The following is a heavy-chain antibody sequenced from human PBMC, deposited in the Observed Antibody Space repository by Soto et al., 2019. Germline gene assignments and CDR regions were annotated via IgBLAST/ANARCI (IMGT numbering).Heavy chain of an antibody. CDR1: GFTFSSYS. CDR3: ARAKPPQVVAIGY. D-gene: IGHD3-22*01. V-gene: IGHV3-21*01. Sequence: EVQLVESGGGLVKPGGSLRLSCAASGFTFSSYSMNWVRQAPGKGLEWVSSISSSSSYIYYADSVKGRFTISRDNAKNSLYLQMNSLRAEDTAVYYCARAKPPQVVAIGYWGQGTLVTVSS. J-gene: IGHJ4*02. CDR2: ISSSSSYI.